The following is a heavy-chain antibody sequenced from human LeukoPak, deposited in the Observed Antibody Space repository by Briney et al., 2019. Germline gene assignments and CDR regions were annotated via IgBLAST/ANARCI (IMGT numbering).Heavy chain of an antibody. V-gene: IGHV3-49*03. CDR1: GFTFGDYA. D-gene: IGHD3-3*01. Sequence: GGSLRLSCTGSGFTFGDYAMSWFRQAPGKGLEWVGFIRSKTYGGTAEHAASVNGRFTISRDDSRSIAYLQMNSLETEDTAIYYCVREGVTFYDFWSGSDDRDVWGPGTTVTVSS. CDR2: IRSKTYGGTA. J-gene: IGHJ6*02. CDR3: VREGVTFYDFWSGSDDRDV.